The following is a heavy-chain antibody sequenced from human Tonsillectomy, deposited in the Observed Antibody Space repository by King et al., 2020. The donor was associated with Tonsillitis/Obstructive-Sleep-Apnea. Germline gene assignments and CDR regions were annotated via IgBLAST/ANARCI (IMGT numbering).Heavy chain of an antibody. CDR3: ARGSYSYNAMDV. J-gene: IGHJ6*02. D-gene: IGHD5-18*01. CDR1: GGSFSAYY. CDR2: IIDSGGT. Sequence: VQLQQWGAGLLKPSETLSLPCGVYGGSFSAYYWSWIRQPPGKGLGWIGEIIDSGGTNYNPSLKSRVTISVDTSKNQFSLNLSSVTAADTAVYYCARGSYSYNAMDVWGQGTTVTVSS. V-gene: IGHV4-34*01.